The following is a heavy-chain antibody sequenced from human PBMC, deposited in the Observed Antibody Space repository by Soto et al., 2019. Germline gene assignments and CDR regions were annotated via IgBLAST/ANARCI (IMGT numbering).Heavy chain of an antibody. CDR2: IYLSGST. Sequence: SETLSLTCSVSGGSISSGYWTWIRHRPGQGLEWIGYIYLSGSTYYNPSLKSRVTISVDTSKNQFSLKLSSVTAADTAVYYCARDSGYENYYYYGMDVWGQGTTVTVSS. V-gene: IGHV4-59*06. CDR1: GGSISSGY. CDR3: ARDSGYENYYYYGMDV. J-gene: IGHJ6*02. D-gene: IGHD5-12*01.